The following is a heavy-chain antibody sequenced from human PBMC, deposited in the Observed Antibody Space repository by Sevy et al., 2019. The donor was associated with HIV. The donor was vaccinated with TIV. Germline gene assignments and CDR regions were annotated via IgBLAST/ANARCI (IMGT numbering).Heavy chain of an antibody. V-gene: IGHV3-7*01. Sequence: GGSLRLSCAASGFTFSGYWMNWVRQAPGKGLEWVANIKQDGSDKHYVDSVEGRFTISRDNAKNSLYLQMNSLRVEDTAVYYCAQEQAGRFHSWGQGTLVTVSS. CDR3: AQEQAGRFHS. CDR2: IKQDGSDK. D-gene: IGHD1-26*01. J-gene: IGHJ4*02. CDR1: GFTFSGYW.